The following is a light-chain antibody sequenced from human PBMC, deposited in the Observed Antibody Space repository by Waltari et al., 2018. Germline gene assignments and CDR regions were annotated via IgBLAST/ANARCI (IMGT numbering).Light chain of an antibody. Sequence: QSALTQPPSASGSPGQSVTISCTGTSSDIGGYKSVSCYRQHPGKGPKLLIYEVSKRPSGVPNHFAVSKSGNTASMTVSGLQAEEEADYYCSSYAGSNNLVFGTGTKVTVL. CDR3: SSYAGSNNLV. CDR2: EVS. J-gene: IGLJ1*01. V-gene: IGLV2-8*01. CDR1: SSDIGGYKS.